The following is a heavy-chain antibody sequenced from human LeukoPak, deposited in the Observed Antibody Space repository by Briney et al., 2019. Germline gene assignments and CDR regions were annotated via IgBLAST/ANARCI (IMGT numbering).Heavy chain of an antibody. D-gene: IGHD6-13*01. CDR3: ARDISGTRYYYYYGMDV. CDR1: GFTFSSYS. CDR2: ISSSSSYI. Sequence: PGGSLRLSCAASGFTFSSYSMNWVRQAPGKGLEWVSSISSSSSYIYYADSVKGRFTISRDNAKNSLYLQMNSLRAEDTAVYYCARDISGTRYYYYYGMDVWGQGTTVTVSS. J-gene: IGHJ6*02. V-gene: IGHV3-21*01.